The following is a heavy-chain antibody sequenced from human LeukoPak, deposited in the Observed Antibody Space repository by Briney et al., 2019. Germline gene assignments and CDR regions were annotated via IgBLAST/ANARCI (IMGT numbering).Heavy chain of an antibody. CDR2: IYYSGST. V-gene: IGHV4-39*07. CDR3: ARDSYRGYYSNFDY. D-gene: IGHD4-11*01. CDR1: GGSISSSSYY. J-gene: IGHJ4*02. Sequence: SETLSVTCTVSGGSISSSSYYWGWIRRPPGKGLEWIGSIYYSGSTYYNPSLKSRVTISVDTSKNQFSLKLSSVTAADTAVYYCARDSYRGYYSNFDYWGQGTLVTVSS.